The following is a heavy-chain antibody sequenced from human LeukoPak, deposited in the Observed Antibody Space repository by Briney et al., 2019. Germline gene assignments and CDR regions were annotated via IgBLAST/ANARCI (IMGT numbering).Heavy chain of an antibody. CDR1: GFTVSTNY. J-gene: IGHJ2*01. Sequence: PGGSLRLSCAASGFTVSTNYMSWVRQAPGKKLEWVSDIYSDGSTFYADSVKGRFTISRDNSKNTLCLQMNSLRAEDTAVYHCARYDFILISYFDLWGRGTLVTVSS. V-gene: IGHV3-53*01. CDR3: ARYDFILISYFDL. D-gene: IGHD3-3*01. CDR2: IYSDGST.